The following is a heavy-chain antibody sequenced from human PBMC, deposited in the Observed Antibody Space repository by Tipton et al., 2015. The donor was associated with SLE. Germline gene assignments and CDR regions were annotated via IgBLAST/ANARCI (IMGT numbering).Heavy chain of an antibody. J-gene: IGHJ6*03. V-gene: IGHV4-39*07. CDR2: IFQTGST. CDR1: GDSISRSVYY. CDR3: ARGNYASESYYRLYMDV. Sequence: LRLSCTVSGDSISRSVYYWDWVRQSPGKGLEWIGSIFQTGSTYYNPSLKSRVTISGDTSKNQFSLRVSSVTAADTAVYYCARGNYASESYYRLYMDVWGKGTTVTVSS. D-gene: IGHD3-10*01.